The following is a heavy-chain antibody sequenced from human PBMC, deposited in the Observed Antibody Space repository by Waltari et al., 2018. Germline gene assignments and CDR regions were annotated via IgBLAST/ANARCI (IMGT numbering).Heavy chain of an antibody. CDR1: CDFLSDAL. Sequence: QVQLQESGPGLLTPPETPSLTCTVPCDFLSDALLPGTRQAPGKGLAWIAYLRNTGGPKCTLSLESRVTVSAVTSKKQFFLRLTSVTAADTAIYYCARLPTKYYESIGWGFFDQWGQGILVTGSS. CDR3: ARLPTKYYESIGWGFFDQ. D-gene: IGHD3-22*01. CDR2: LRNTGGP. V-gene: IGHV4-59*08. J-gene: IGHJ4*02.